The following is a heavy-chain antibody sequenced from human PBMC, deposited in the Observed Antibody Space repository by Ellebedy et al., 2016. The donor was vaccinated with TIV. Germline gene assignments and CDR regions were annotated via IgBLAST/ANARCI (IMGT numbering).Heavy chain of an antibody. J-gene: IGHJ6*02. Sequence: GESLKISXKGSGYSFTSYWISWVRQMPGKGLEWMGRIDPSDSYTNYSPSFQGHVTISADKSISTAYLQWSSLKASGTAMYYCARLKVGYSSSWIYGMDVWGQGTTVTVSS. CDR1: GYSFTSYW. D-gene: IGHD6-13*01. CDR3: ARLKVGYSSSWIYGMDV. CDR2: IDPSDSYT. V-gene: IGHV5-10-1*01.